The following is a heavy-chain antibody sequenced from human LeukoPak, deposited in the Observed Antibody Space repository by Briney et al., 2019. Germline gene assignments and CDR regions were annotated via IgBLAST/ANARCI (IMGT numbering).Heavy chain of an antibody. J-gene: IGHJ4*02. CDR2: IYTSGST. Sequence: PSETLSLTCTVSGGSISSGSYYWSWIRQPAGKGLEWIGRIYTSGSTNYNPSLKSRVTISVDTSKNQFSLKLSSVTAADTAVYYCARSRGGLGELSYWGQGTLVTVSS. CDR3: ARSRGGLGELSY. CDR1: GGSISSGSYY. V-gene: IGHV4-61*02. D-gene: IGHD3-16*02.